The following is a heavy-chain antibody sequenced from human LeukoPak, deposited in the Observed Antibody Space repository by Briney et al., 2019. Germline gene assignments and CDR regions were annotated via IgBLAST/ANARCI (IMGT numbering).Heavy chain of an antibody. D-gene: IGHD2-2*01. V-gene: IGHV4-34*01. CDR2: INHSGST. CDR1: GGSFSGYY. Sequence: SEPLSLTCAVYGGSFSGYYWSWIRQPPGKGLEWIGEINHSGSTNYNPSLKSRVTISVDTSKNQFSLKLSSVTAADTAVYYCARGRCSSTSCYARARHDAFDIWGQGTMVTVSS. CDR3: ARGRCSSTSCYARARHDAFDI. J-gene: IGHJ3*02.